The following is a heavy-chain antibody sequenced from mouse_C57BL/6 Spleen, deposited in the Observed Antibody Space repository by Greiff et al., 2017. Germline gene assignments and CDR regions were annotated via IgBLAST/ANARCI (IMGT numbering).Heavy chain of an antibody. J-gene: IGHJ4*01. CDR3: ARASTVVVYYYAMDY. V-gene: IGHV14-2*01. CDR1: GFNIKDYY. Sequence: EVQLQQSGAELVKPGASVKLSCTASGFNIKDYYMHWVKQRPEQGLEWIGRIDPEDGETKYAPKFKGKATITADTSSNTASLQRSSMTTEETAVYYWARASTVVVYYYAMDYWGQGTSVTVSS. CDR2: IDPEDGET. D-gene: IGHD1-1*01.